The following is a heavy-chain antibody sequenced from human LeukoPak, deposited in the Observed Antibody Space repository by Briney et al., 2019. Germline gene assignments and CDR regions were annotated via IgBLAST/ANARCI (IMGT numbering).Heavy chain of an antibody. Sequence: GGSLRLSCAASGFTFDDYAMHWVRQAPGKGLEWVSGISWNSGSIGYADSVKGRFTVARDNSKNTMYLQMNSLRAEDTAVYYCAKDFRDGYNHPSYYFESWGQGTLVTVSS. CDR3: AKDFRDGYNHPSYYFES. CDR1: GFTFDDYA. J-gene: IGHJ4*02. D-gene: IGHD5-24*01. V-gene: IGHV3-9*01. CDR2: ISWNSGSI.